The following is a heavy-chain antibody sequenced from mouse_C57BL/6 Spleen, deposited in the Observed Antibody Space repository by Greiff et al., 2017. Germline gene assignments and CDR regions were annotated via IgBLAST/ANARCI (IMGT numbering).Heavy chain of an antibody. Sequence: VKLMESGAELARPGASVKLSCKASGYTFTSYGISWVKQRTGQGLEWIGEIYPRSGNTYYNEKFKGKATLTADKSSSTAYMELRSLTSEDSAVYFCARYYGSSPLWYFDVWGTGTTVTVSS. V-gene: IGHV1-81*01. J-gene: IGHJ1*03. D-gene: IGHD1-1*01. CDR2: IYPRSGNT. CDR3: ARYYGSSPLWYFDV. CDR1: GYTFTSYG.